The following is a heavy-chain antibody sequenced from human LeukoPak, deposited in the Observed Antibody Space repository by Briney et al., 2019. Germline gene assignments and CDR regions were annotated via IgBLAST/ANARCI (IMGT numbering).Heavy chain of an antibody. CDR2: IRYDGSNK. CDR1: GFTFNTYS. D-gene: IGHD6-19*01. V-gene: IGHV3-30*02. Sequence: GGSLRLSCEASGFTFNTYSMNWARQAPGKGLEWVAFIRYDGSNKYYADSVKGRFTISRDNSKNTLYLQMNSLRAEDTAVYYCAKDIAVAENWFDPWGQGTLVTVSS. CDR3: AKDIAVAENWFDP. J-gene: IGHJ5*02.